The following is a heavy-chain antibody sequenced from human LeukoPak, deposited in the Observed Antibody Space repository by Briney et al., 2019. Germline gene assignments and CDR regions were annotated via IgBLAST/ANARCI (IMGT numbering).Heavy chain of an antibody. CDR3: ARDITIGTTRFDP. D-gene: IGHD1-1*01. CDR1: GYTLTELS. V-gene: IGHV1-3*01. J-gene: IGHJ5*02. Sequence: ASVKVSCKVSGYTLTELSMHWVRQAPGKGLEWMGWIHAGTGNTKYSQKFQGRVTITRDTSANTVYMELSRLRPEDTAVYYCARDITIGTTRFDPWGQGTLVTVSS. CDR2: IHAGTGNT.